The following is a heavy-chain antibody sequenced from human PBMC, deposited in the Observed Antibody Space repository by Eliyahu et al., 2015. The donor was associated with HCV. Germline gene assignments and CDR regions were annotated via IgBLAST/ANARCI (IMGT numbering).Heavy chain of an antibody. CDR1: GGTFRRYS. Sequence: QVQLVQSGAEVKKPGSSVKVSCKASGGTFRRYSLRWVRQAPGQGLEWMGGIIPMFGKPNYAQKFQGRVTITADESTSTAYMELSSLRSEDTAVYYCAREGGDYCSVGNCFLLYWGQGTLVTVSS. V-gene: IGHV1-69*01. D-gene: IGHD2-15*01. J-gene: IGHJ4*02. CDR3: AREGGDYCSVGNCFLLY. CDR2: IIPMFGKP.